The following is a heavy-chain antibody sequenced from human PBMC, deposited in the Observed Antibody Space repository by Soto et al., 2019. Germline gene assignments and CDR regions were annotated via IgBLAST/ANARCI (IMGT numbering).Heavy chain of an antibody. D-gene: IGHD4-17*01. CDR1: GFTFNSYG. J-gene: IGHJ5*02. CDR2: ISYDGCVI. CDR3: ARAYGGNPALFDP. V-gene: IGHV3-30*03. Sequence: SLRLSCAASGFTFNSYGMHWVRQAPGKGLEWVALISYDGCVIYYIDSVKGRFTISRDNSKNTLYLQMNSLRAEDTAVYYCARAYGGNPALFDPWGQGTLVTVSS.